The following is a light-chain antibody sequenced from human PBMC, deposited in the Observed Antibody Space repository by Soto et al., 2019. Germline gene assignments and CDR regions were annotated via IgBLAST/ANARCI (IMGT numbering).Light chain of an antibody. CDR2: GAS. J-gene: IGKJ3*01. CDR1: QSVSSSY. Sequence: EIVLTQSPGTLSLSPGERATLSCRASQSVSSSYLAWYQQKPGQAPRLLIYGASSRATGIPDRFSGSGSGTDFTVIISGLEPEDSAVYYCQQYVKSPLTFGPGTKVDIK. V-gene: IGKV3-20*01. CDR3: QQYVKSPLT.